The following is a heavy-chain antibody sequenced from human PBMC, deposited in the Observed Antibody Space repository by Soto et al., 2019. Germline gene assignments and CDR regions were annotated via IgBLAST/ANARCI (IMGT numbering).Heavy chain of an antibody. CDR2: INPSGDGT. V-gene: IGHV1-46*02. CDR1: GYTFNAFY. D-gene: IGHD6-13*01. Sequence: ASVRVSCKAFGYTFNAFYMHWVRQAPGQGLEWMGVINPSGDGTSYAQKFQGRVTMTRDTSTSTVYMELSSLRSEDTAVCYCARVALGYDHADVWGQGTTVTVSS. CDR3: ARVALGYDHADV. J-gene: IGHJ6*02.